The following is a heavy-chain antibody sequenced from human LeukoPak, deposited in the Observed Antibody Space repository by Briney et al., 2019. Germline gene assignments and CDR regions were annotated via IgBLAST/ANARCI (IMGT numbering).Heavy chain of an antibody. Sequence: GGSLRHSCAASGFTFSFYSMKWVRQAPGKGLGWVSYISSYSGTIKYADSAKGRFTISRDNAKNSLYLQMNSLRAEDTAVYYCARDQGGMVSYWGQGTLVTVSS. CDR1: GFTFSFYS. CDR3: ARDQGGMVSY. D-gene: IGHD2-8*01. J-gene: IGHJ4*02. V-gene: IGHV3-48*01. CDR2: ISSYSGTI.